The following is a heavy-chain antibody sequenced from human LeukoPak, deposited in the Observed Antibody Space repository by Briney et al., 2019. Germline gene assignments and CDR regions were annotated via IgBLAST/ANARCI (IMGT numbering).Heavy chain of an antibody. V-gene: IGHV3-15*01. CDR3: ATDGLIYCGGDCYHYWFFDL. D-gene: IGHD2-21*02. J-gene: IGHJ2*01. CDR1: GFTFSSYG. Sequence: KPGGSLRLSCAASGFTFSSYGMNWVRQAPGKGLEWVGRMKSKTDGGTTEYATPVKGRFTIPRDDSKNTLYLQMNSLKTEDTGVYYCATDGLIYCGGDCYHYWFFDLWGRGTLVTVSS. CDR2: MKSKTDGGTT.